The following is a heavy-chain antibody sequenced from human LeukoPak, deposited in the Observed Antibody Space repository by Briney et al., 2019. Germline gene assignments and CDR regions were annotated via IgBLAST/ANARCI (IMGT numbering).Heavy chain of an antibody. D-gene: IGHD4-17*01. Sequence: ASVKVSCKASGYTFTGYYMHWVRQAPGQGLEWMGWINPNSDGTNYAQKFQGRVTMTRDTSISTAYMELSRLRSDDTAVYYCARDPIMTTVTTGYNWFDPWGQGTLVTVSS. J-gene: IGHJ5*02. CDR1: GYTFTGYY. CDR2: INPNSDGT. V-gene: IGHV1-2*02. CDR3: ARDPIMTTVTTGYNWFDP.